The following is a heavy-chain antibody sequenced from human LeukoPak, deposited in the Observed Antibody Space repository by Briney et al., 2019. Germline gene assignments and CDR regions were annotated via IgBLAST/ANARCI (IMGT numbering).Heavy chain of an antibody. V-gene: IGHV4-30-4*01. J-gene: IGHJ5*02. Sequence: PSQTLSLTCTVSGVSISSGGYYWSWIRQPPGKGLEWIGYTYYSGSTYYNPSLKSRVTISVDTSKNQFSLKLSSVTAADTAVYYCARPYYYDSRLEPWGQGTRGTVSS. CDR1: GVSISSGGYY. D-gene: IGHD3-22*01. CDR3: ARPYYYDSRLEP. CDR2: TYYSGST.